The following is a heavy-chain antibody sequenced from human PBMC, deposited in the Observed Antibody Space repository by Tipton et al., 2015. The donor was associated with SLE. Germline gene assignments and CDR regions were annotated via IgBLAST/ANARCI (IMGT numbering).Heavy chain of an antibody. Sequence: TLSLTCTVSGGSISSSSYYWGWIRQPPGKGLEWIGSIYYSGSTYYNPFLKSRVTISVDTSKNQFSLKLSSVTAADTAVYYCARLGGKVDYWGQGTLVTVSS. CDR1: GGSISSSSYY. CDR3: ARLGGKVDY. D-gene: IGHD1-26*01. V-gene: IGHV4-39*01. J-gene: IGHJ4*02. CDR2: IYYSGST.